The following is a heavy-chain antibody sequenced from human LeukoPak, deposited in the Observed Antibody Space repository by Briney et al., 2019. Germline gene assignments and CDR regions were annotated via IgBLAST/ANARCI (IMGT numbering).Heavy chain of an antibody. V-gene: IGHV3-23*01. CDR3: AGVLRYFDWLFDY. J-gene: IGHJ4*02. CDR2: ISGSGGST. CDR1: GFTFSSYA. D-gene: IGHD3-9*01. Sequence: GGSLRLSCAASGFTFSSYAMSWVRQAPGKGLEWVSDISGSGGSTYYAESVKGRFTISRDNSKNTLYLQMNSLRADDTAVYYCAGVLRYFDWLFDYWGQGTLVTVSS.